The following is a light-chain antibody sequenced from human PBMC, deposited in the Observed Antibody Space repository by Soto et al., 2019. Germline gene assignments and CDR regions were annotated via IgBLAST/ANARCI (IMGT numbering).Light chain of an antibody. CDR2: EVN. V-gene: IGLV2-8*01. CDR3: SVYAVSNSVV. J-gene: IGLJ2*01. Sequence: QSALTQPPSASGSTGQSVTISCTGTSSDVGGYDYVSWFQQYPGKAPKLMIYEVNKRPSGVPPRFSGSKSGDTASLTVSGLQAEDEADYYCSVYAVSNSVVFGGGTQLTVL. CDR1: SSDVGGYDY.